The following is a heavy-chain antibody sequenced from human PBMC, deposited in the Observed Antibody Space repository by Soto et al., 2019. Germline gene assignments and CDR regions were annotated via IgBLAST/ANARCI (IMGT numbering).Heavy chain of an antibody. D-gene: IGHD6-6*01. CDR1: GGTFTNFI. V-gene: IGHV1-69*01. Sequence: QVQLVQSGAEVKEPGSSVRVSCKASGGTFTNFIMNWVRQTPGQGLEWMGGIVAMLGTPTYAEKFQGRVTISAAGSASTAYMALTSLRSEDTAIYYCARNGNYSTSLGHYAGRDVCGQGTAVTVS. J-gene: IGHJ6*02. CDR3: ARNGNYSTSLGHYAGRDV. CDR2: IVAMLGTP.